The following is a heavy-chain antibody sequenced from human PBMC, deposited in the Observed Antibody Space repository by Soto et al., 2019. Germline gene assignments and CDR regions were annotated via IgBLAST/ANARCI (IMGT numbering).Heavy chain of an antibody. V-gene: IGHV1-18*01. Sequence: ASVKVSCKTSGYTFSNYGITWVGQAPGQPLEWLGXISVYSDGTNYAQKFQGRVSMTTDTSTTTAYMELRSLRSDDTAVYYCARVVPGAEAWFGPWGQGTLVTVSS. CDR1: GYTFSNYG. D-gene: IGHD2-2*01. CDR2: ISVYSDGT. CDR3: ARVVPGAEAWFGP. J-gene: IGHJ5*02.